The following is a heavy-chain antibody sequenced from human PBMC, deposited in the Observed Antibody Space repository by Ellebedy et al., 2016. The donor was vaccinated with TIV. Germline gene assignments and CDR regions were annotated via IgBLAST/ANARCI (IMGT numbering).Heavy chain of an antibody. J-gene: IGHJ6*02. Sequence: GESLKISCAASGFTFSSHGMAWVRQAPGKGLEWLSGFTGGGDTTYYADSVKGLFTISRDNSNNTLYLQMNSLRAEDTAVYYCARNRGYCGGDCYSSLDGMDVWGQGTTVTVSS. V-gene: IGHV3-23*01. CDR3: ARNRGYCGGDCYSSLDGMDV. CDR1: GFTFSSHG. D-gene: IGHD2-21*02. CDR2: FTGGGDTT.